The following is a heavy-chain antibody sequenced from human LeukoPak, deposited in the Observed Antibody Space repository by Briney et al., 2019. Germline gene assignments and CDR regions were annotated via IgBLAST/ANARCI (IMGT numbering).Heavy chain of an antibody. D-gene: IGHD3-3*01. CDR2: INPSGGRT. V-gene: IGHV1-46*01. J-gene: IGHJ4*02. CDR1: GYTFTSDY. CDR3: ARGSRFLDY. Sequence: GASVKGSCKASGYTFTSDYIDWVRQAPGQGLEWLGIINPSGGRTTYGQNFQGRVTMTRDTSTSTVYMELSSLRSEDTAVYYCARGSRFLDYWGQGTLVTVSS.